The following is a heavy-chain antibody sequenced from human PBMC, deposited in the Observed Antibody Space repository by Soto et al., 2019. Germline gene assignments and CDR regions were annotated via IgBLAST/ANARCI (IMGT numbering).Heavy chain of an antibody. Sequence: SETLSLTCTVSGGSISSSSSYWGWVRQPPGKGLEWMATIYSGSTYQNPSLKSRVTISVDTSKNQFSLKLSSVAAPDTAIYYCVTTRGIAVGGSFDHWGQGTLVTVSS. CDR3: VTTRGIAVGGSFDH. V-gene: IGHV4-39*01. CDR1: GGSISSSSSY. J-gene: IGHJ5*02. CDR2: IYSGST. D-gene: IGHD6-13*01.